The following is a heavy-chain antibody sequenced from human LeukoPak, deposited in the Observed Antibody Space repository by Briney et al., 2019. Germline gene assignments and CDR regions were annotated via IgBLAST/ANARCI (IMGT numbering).Heavy chain of an antibody. Sequence: ASVKVSCKASGYTFTSYGVNWVRQAPGQGLEWMGWISAYNGNTNYAQKLQGRVTMTTDRSTSTAYMELRSLRSDDTAMYYCARVGTDSSGYYYPNYFDYWGQGTLVTVSS. V-gene: IGHV1-18*01. CDR1: GYTFTSYG. D-gene: IGHD3-22*01. CDR3: ARVGTDSSGYYYPNYFDY. J-gene: IGHJ4*02. CDR2: ISAYNGNT.